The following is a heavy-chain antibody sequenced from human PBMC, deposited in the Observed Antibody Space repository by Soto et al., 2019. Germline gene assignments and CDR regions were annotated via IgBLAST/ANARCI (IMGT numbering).Heavy chain of an antibody. Sequence: QVQLVESGGGLVKPGGSLRLSCAASGFTFSDYYMSWIRQAPGKGLEWVSYISSSSSYTNYADSVKGRFTISRDNAKNSLYLQMNSLRAEDTAVYYCARVYDSSGYYSAGLDYWCQGTLVNVSA. V-gene: IGHV3-11*06. D-gene: IGHD3-22*01. CDR3: ARVYDSSGYYSAGLDY. CDR2: ISSSSSYT. CDR1: GFTFSDYY. J-gene: IGHJ4*02.